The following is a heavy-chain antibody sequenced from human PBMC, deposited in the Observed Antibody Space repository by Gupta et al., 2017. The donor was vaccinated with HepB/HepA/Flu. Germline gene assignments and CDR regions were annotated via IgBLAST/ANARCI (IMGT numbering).Heavy chain of an antibody. CDR3: VRDKDWAFDS. CDR2: ISSTYEI. Sequence: EVQLVESGGGLVQPGGSMRLSCAASGFTFSIYSINWIRQAPGKKLEWVAYISSTYEIWYADSVKGRFTISRDNGKNSLYLQMNSLRDEDTAVYYCVRDKDWAFDSWGQGTPVTVSS. J-gene: IGHJ5*01. V-gene: IGHV3-48*02. D-gene: IGHD3/OR15-3a*01. CDR1: GFTFSIYS.